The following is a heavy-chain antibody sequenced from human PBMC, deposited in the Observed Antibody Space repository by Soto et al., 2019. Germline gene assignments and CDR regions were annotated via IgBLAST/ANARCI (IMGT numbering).Heavy chain of an antibody. CDR1: GFSLTTDRVG. V-gene: IGHV2-5*02. CDR2: IYWDDSK. D-gene: IGHD1-26*01. CDR3: AHAYRGRSLY. Sequence: QITLKESGPTLVKPTQTLTLTCTFSGFSLTTDRVGVGWIRQPPGEALEWLAVIYWDDSKTYRPSLESRLTITKDPSKHQVDLTMTNMDSLDTATYYCAHAYRGRSLYWGQGTLVTVSS. J-gene: IGHJ4*02.